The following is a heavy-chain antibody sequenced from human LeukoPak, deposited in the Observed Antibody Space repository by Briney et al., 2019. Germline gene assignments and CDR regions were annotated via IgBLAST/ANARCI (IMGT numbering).Heavy chain of an antibody. CDR3: TRALSGGYCSSTSCYHSY. J-gene: IGHJ4*02. D-gene: IGHD2-2*01. V-gene: IGHV3-49*04. CDR1: GFTFGDYA. CDR2: IRCKAYGGTT. Sequence: GGSLRLSCTASGFTFGDYAMRWVRQAPGKGLEWVGFIRCKAYGGTTEYAASVKGRFTISRDDSKSIAYLQMNSLKTEDTAVYCCTRALSGGYCSSTSCYHSYWGQGTLVTVSS.